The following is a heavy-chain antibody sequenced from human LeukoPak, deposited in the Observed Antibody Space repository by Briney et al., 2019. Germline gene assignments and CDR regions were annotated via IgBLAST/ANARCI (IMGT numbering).Heavy chain of an antibody. CDR1: GASISSGDYY. D-gene: IGHD3-10*01. CDR2: IYHNEST. CDR3: ARDARFGELVH. J-gene: IGHJ4*02. V-gene: IGHV4-30-4*01. Sequence: SETLSLTCTVSGASISSGDYYWSWIRQPPGKGLEWIGYIYHNESTYSNPSLRSRVTISVDTSKNQFSLQLSSVTAADTAVYFCARDARFGELVHWGQGILVTVSS.